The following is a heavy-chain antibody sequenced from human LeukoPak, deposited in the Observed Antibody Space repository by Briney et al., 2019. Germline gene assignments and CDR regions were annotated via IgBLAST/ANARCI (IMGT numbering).Heavy chain of an antibody. D-gene: IGHD4-17*01. CDR1: GGTFSSYA. V-gene: IGHV3-30-3*01. Sequence: SCKASGGTFSSYAMHWVRQAPGKGLEWVAVISCDGSNKYYADSVKGRFTISRNNSKNTLYLQMNSLRAEDTAVYYCARDLGATVTHLYYFDYWGQGTLVTVSS. J-gene: IGHJ4*02. CDR3: ARDLGATVTHLYYFDY. CDR2: ISCDGSNK.